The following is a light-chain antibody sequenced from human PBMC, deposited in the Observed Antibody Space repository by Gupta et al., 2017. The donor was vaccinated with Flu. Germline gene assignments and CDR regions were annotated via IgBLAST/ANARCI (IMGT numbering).Light chain of an antibody. V-gene: IGLV2-14*01. J-gene: IGLJ2*01. CDR2: EVS. CDR1: GSDVGYYDY. Sequence: QSALTQPASVSGSPRPSITISCTGSGSDVGYYDYVSWYQQHPGKAPNIIIYEVSNRPSGVSNRFSGSKSGNTASLTISGLQTEDEADYYCSSYTIRAAPVVFGGGTKLTVL. CDR3: SSYTIRAAPVV.